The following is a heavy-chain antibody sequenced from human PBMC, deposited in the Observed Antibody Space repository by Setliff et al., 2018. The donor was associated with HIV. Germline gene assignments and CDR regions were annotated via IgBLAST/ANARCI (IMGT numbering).Heavy chain of an antibody. CDR3: ARVEAKVRGATYGMDV. J-gene: IGHJ6*02. CDR1: GGSISSHY. D-gene: IGHD3-10*01. V-gene: IGHV4-59*11. CDR2: IHYSGST. Sequence: SLTCTVSGGSISSHYWSWIRQPPGKGLEWIGSIHYSGSTNYNPSLKSRVTISVDTSKNQFSLNLNSVTAADTAVYYCARVEAKVRGATYGMDVWGQGTKVTVSS.